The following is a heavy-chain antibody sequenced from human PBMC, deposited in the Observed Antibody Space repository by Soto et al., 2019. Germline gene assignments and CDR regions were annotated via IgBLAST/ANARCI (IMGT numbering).Heavy chain of an antibody. CDR2: TAYTGNT. CDR3: ARDKNYVGSLFTLAFDN. Sequence: PSETLSITCVVSGCSITSYHWSWIRQFPGQGLESIAYTAYTGNTNYNPSLTSRVTISMDTSKNQLSLKMTSMTAADTAVYDCARDKNYVGSLFTLAFDNWAQGPLVTVSS. J-gene: IGHJ4*02. CDR1: GCSITSYH. V-gene: IGHV4-59*01. D-gene: IGHD3-10*02.